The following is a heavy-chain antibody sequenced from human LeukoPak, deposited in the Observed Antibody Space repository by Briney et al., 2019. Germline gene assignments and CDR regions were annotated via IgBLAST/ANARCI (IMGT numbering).Heavy chain of an antibody. CDR3: ARRSVYCSSTSCYTIDY. D-gene: IGHD2-2*02. CDR2: IWYDGSNK. V-gene: IGHV3-33*01. CDR1: GFTFSSYG. J-gene: IGHJ4*02. Sequence: PGGSLRLSCAASGFTFSSYGMHWVRQAPGKGLEWVAVIWYDGSNKYYADSVKGRFTISRDNSKNTLYLQINSLRTEDTAVYYCARRSVYCSSTSCYTIDYWGQGTLVTVSS.